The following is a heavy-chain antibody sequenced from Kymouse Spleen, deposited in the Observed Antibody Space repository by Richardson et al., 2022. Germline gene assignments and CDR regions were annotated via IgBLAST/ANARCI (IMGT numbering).Heavy chain of an antibody. CDR2: INHSGST. Sequence: QVQLQQWGAGLLKPSETLSLTCAVYGGSFSGYYWSWIRQPPGKGLEWIGEINHSGSTNYNPSLKSRVTISVDTSKNQFSLKLSSVTAADTAVYYCARHYYGSGYYYYYGMDVWGQGTTVTVSS. CDR3: ARHYYGSGYYYYYGMDV. V-gene: IGHV4-34*01. D-gene: IGHD3-10*01. J-gene: IGHJ6*02. CDR1: GGSFSGYY.